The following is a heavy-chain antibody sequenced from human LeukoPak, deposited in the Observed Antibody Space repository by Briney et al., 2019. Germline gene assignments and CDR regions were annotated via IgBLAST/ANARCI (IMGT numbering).Heavy chain of an antibody. D-gene: IGHD6-25*01. CDR2: MNPNSANT. CDR1: GYTFTGYY. Sequence: ASVKVSCKASGYTFTGYYMHWVRQAPGQGLEWMGWMNPNSANTGYAQKFQGRVTMTRNTSISTAYMELSSLRSEGTAVYYCARVPSGGNKFDPWSQGTLVTVSS. J-gene: IGHJ5*02. CDR3: ARVPSGGNKFDP. V-gene: IGHV1-8*02.